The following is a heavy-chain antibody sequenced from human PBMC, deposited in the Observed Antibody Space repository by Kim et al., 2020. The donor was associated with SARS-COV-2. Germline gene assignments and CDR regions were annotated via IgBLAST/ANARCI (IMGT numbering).Heavy chain of an antibody. J-gene: IGHJ4*02. CDR2: IDWDDDK. CDR3: ARSRTYYYESRGYYFYDY. CDR1: GFSLSTSGMC. Sequence: SGPTLVNPTQTLTLTCTFSGFSLSTSGMCVSWIRQHPGKALEWLALIDWDDDKYYSTSLKTRLTIPKDTSNNQVVLTMTNMDPVDTATYYCARSRTYYYESRGYYFYDYWGQGTLVTVSS. D-gene: IGHD3-22*01. V-gene: IGHV2-70*01.